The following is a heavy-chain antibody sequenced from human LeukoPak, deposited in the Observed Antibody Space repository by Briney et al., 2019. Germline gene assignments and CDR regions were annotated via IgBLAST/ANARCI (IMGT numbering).Heavy chain of an antibody. D-gene: IGHD1-26*01. CDR2: IYYSGST. CDR1: GGSISSSSYY. CDR3: ARADVGSYYYYYYMDV. V-gene: IGHV4-39*07. J-gene: IGHJ6*03. Sequence: SETLSLTCTVSGGSISSSSYYWGWIRQPPGKGLEWIGSIYYSGSTYYNPSLKSRVTISVDTSKNQFSLKLSSVTVADTAVYYCARADVGSYYYYYYMDVWGKGTTVTVSS.